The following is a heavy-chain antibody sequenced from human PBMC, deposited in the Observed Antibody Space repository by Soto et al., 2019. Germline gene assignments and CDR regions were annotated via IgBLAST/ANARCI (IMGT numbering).Heavy chain of an antibody. Sequence: GGSLRLSCAASEFTFSSYAMSWVRQAPGKGLEWVSTISDSAGTTFYADSVKGLFTISRDNSKNTLYLQMNSLRAEDTAVYYCVRGEGGWETYWGQGTLVTVSS. CDR2: ISDSAGTT. V-gene: IGHV3-23*01. D-gene: IGHD6-19*01. J-gene: IGHJ4*02. CDR3: VRGEGGWETY. CDR1: EFTFSSYA.